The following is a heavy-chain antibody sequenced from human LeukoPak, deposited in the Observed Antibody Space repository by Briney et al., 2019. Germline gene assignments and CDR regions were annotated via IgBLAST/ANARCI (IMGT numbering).Heavy chain of an antibody. CDR2: IFYPGST. CDR3: ARNIDD. J-gene: IGHJ4*02. V-gene: IGHV4-39*01. Sequence: SETLSLTWTVSGGSISSSAYYWGWIRQPPGKGLEWIGSIFYPGSTYYKPSLKSRVAISVDTSKNQFSLKLSSVTAADTAVYYCARNIDDWGQGTLVTVSS. D-gene: IGHD1/OR15-1a*01. CDR1: GGSISSSAYY.